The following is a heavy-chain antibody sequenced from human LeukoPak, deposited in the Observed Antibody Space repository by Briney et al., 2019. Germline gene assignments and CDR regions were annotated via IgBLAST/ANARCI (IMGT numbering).Heavy chain of an antibody. V-gene: IGHV3-30*02. Sequence: GGSLRLSCAASGFTFSSYGMHWVRQAPGKGLEWVAFIRYDGSNKYYADSVKGRFTISRDNSKNTLYLQMNSLRAEDTAVYYCAKFTDYSNEFDYWGQGTLVTVSS. CDR2: IRYDGSNK. D-gene: IGHD4-11*01. CDR3: AKFTDYSNEFDY. CDR1: GFTFSSYG. J-gene: IGHJ4*02.